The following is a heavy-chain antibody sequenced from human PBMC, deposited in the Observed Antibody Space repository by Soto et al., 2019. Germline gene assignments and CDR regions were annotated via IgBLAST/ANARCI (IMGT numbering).Heavy chain of an antibody. D-gene: IGHD1-1*01. CDR3: ARATNELDH. V-gene: IGHV5-51*01. CDR2: IYPGDSNT. Sequence: GESLKLSYKGSGYTFTTYWIAWVRQMPGKGLEWMGIIYPGDSNTRYSPSFQGQVTMSADKSITTAYLQWSSLKASDTAMYYCARATNELDHWGQGTLVTVSS. CDR1: GYTFTTYW. J-gene: IGHJ4*02.